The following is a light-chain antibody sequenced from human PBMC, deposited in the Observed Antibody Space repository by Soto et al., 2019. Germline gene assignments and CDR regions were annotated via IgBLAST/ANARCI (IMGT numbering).Light chain of an antibody. CDR1: QDISNY. J-gene: IGKJ4*01. CDR2: DAS. V-gene: IGKV1-33*01. Sequence: DLQMTQSPSSLSASVGDRVTITCQASQDISNYLNWYQQKPGKAPKLLIFDASNLETGVPSKFSGSGSGTDFTVTISSLQPEDIATYYCQQYDNLPLTFGGGTKVEMK. CDR3: QQYDNLPLT.